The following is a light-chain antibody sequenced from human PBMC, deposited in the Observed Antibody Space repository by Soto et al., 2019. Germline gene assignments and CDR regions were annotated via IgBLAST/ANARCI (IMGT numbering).Light chain of an antibody. V-gene: IGKV1-39*01. Sequence: DIQMTQSPSSLSASVGDRVTVTCRASQSISNNLNWYQKKQGKAPTLLIFAASTLQTGVPSRFSGSGFGTDFTLTISSLQLEDFVTYYCQQSYTSPLTFGGGTKVDVK. J-gene: IGKJ4*01. CDR2: AAS. CDR3: QQSYTSPLT. CDR1: QSISNN.